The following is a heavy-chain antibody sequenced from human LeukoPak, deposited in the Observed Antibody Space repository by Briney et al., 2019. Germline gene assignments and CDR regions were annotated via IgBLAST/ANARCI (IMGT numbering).Heavy chain of an antibody. CDR2: IYGSGCSI. J-gene: IGHJ4*02. D-gene: IGHD1-26*01. CDR3: AKDLGWELPAAAY. CDR1: GFTFKNYV. V-gene: IGHV3-23*01. Sequence: GGALRLSCVAAGFTFKNYVMNWVRQAPGQGLDWLATIYGSGCSISYADSVKGRFTISRDNSNNTLSPQMNSLRAEDTAMYYCAKDLGWELPAAAYWGEGILVTVSS.